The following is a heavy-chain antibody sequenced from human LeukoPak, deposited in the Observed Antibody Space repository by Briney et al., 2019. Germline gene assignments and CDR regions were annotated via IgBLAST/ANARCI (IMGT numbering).Heavy chain of an antibody. CDR2: ISYSGST. V-gene: IGHV4-59*01. D-gene: IGHD3-3*01. CDR1: GGSISSYF. Sequence: SETLSLTCTVSGGSISSYFWNWSRQPPGNGLEWIVYISYSGSTSYNPSLKSRVTMSVDTSKNQFSLSLSSVTAADTAVYYCARYAWSGFNYYYYMDVWGKGTTVTVSS. CDR3: ARYAWSGFNYYYYMDV. J-gene: IGHJ6*03.